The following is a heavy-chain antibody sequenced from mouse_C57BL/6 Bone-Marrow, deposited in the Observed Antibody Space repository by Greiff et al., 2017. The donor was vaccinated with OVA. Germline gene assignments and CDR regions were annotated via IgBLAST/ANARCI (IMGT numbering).Heavy chain of an antibody. D-gene: IGHD2-5*01. V-gene: IGHV14-4*01. CDR2: IDPENGDT. CDR1: GFNIKDDY. CDR3: TTYSSYAMDY. J-gene: IGHJ4*01. Sequence: EVQLQQSGAELVRPGASVKLSCTASGFNIKDDYMHWVKQRPEQGLEWIGWIDPENGDTEYASKFQGKATITADTSSNTAYLQLSSLTSEDTAVYYCTTYSSYAMDYGGQGTSVTVSS.